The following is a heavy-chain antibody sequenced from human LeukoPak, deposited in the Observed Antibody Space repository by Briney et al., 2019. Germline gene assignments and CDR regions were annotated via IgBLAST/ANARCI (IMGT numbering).Heavy chain of an antibody. V-gene: IGHV3-21*01. CDR1: EFTFSSYN. Sequence: MTGGSLRLSCAASEFTFSSYNMNWVRQAPGKGLEWVSSISSSSDYIYYADSVKGRFTISRDNAKNSLYLQMNSLRAEDTAVYYCARAIVSGDSRYFDYWGQGTLVTVSS. J-gene: IGHJ4*02. CDR3: ARAIVSGDSRYFDY. D-gene: IGHD4-17*01. CDR2: ISSSSDYI.